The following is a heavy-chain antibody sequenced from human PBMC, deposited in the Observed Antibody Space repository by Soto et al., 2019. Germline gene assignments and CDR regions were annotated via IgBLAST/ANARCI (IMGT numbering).Heavy chain of an antibody. Sequence: GGSLRLSCAASGFTFSSYAMSWVRQAPGKGLEWVSAISGSGGSTYYADSVKGRFTISRDNSKNTLYLQMNSLRAEDTAVYYCAKDLADDYIWGSYRGKDYWGQGTLVTVSS. CDR2: ISGSGGST. CDR1: GFTFSSYA. D-gene: IGHD3-16*02. CDR3: AKDLADDYIWGSYRGKDY. V-gene: IGHV3-23*01. J-gene: IGHJ4*02.